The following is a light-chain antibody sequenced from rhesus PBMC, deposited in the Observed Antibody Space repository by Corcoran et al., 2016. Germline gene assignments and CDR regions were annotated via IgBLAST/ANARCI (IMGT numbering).Light chain of an antibody. V-gene: IGKV1-94*01. J-gene: IGKJ1*01. CDR1: QDINKE. CDR2: TAS. Sequence: DIQMTQSPSSLSASVGDRVTVTCRASQDINKELSWYQQKPGKAPTLLIYTASSLQTGVSSRFSGSGSGTDYTLTINRLPPEDVATYYCLQDYTTPWTFGQGTKVELK. CDR3: LQDYTTPWT.